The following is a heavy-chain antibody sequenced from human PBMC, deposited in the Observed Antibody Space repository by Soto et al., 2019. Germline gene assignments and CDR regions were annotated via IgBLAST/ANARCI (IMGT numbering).Heavy chain of an antibody. V-gene: IGHV4-38-2*02. J-gene: IGHJ4*02. D-gene: IGHD3-22*01. CDR3: ARGLSSGYVSYYFDY. CDR2: IGCSGKT. CDR1: GYSISSGYY. Sequence: PSETLSLTCSASGYSISSGYYSCFFRHTPGREVGGFATIGCSGKTYNKPSLKSRFSGSDDMSKNQFSLNLRSVSAADTAVYFCARGLSSGYVSYYFDYWGQGTLVTVSS.